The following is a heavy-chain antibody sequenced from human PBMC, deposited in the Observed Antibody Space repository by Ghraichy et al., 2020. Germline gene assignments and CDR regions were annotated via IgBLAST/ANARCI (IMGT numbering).Heavy chain of an antibody. D-gene: IGHD7-27*01. CDR1: GYTFTSYD. J-gene: IGHJ4*02. V-gene: IGHV1-8*01. CDR2: MSPNSGNT. Sequence: ASVKVSCKASGYTFTSYDINWVRQATGQGREWMGWMSPNSGNTGYAQKFQGRVTMTRDTSISTAYMELSSLTSEDTAVYYCARSPPKWGFDYWGQGTLVTVSS. CDR3: ARSPPKWGFDY.